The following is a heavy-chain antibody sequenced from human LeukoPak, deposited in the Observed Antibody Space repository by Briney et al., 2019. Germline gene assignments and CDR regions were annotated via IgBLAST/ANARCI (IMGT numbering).Heavy chain of an antibody. D-gene: IGHD6-13*01. Sequence: PGGSLRLSCEASGFTFNNYAMNWVRQAPGKGQECASGISGSGDITYYANSVKGRFTISRDNSKNTLYLQMSSLRAEDTAVYYCARARIAAAGVYYYYYGMDVWGQGTTVTVSS. CDR1: GFTFNNYA. V-gene: IGHV3-23*01. CDR3: ARARIAAAGVYYYYYGMDV. J-gene: IGHJ6*02. CDR2: ISGSGDIT.